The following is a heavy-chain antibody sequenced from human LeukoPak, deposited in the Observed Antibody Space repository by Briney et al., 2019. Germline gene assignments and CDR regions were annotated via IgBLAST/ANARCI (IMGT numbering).Heavy chain of an antibody. V-gene: IGHV4-4*07. CDR2: IYTSGST. J-gene: IGHJ5*02. D-gene: IGHD3-10*01. Sequence: SETLSLTCSVSGGSIKTYYWSWIQQPAGKGLEWIGRIYTSGSTTYNPSLKSRVTMSVDTSKNQFSLKLNSVTAADTAVYYCARDSGTTGEVKFDPWGQGTLVSVSS. CDR3: ARDSGTTGEVKFDP. CDR1: GGSIKTYY.